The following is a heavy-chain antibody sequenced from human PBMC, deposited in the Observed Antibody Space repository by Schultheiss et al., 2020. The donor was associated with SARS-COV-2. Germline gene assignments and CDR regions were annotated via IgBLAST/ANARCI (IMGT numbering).Heavy chain of an antibody. CDR2: INPNSGGT. Sequence: ASVKVSCKASGYTFASYGISWVRQAPGQGLEWMGWINPNSGGTNYAQKFQGWVTMTRDTSISTAYMELSRLRSDDTAVYYCASPADIAVVPAAIGRVWGQGTLVTVSS. D-gene: IGHD2-2*01. J-gene: IGHJ4*02. CDR3: ASPADIAVVPAAIGRV. CDR1: GYTFASYG. V-gene: IGHV1-2*04.